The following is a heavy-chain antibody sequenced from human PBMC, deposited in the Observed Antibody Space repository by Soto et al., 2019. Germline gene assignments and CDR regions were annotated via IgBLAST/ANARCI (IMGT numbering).Heavy chain of an antibody. CDR1: GFTFSSYG. CDR2: ISYDGSNK. V-gene: IGHV3-30*18. J-gene: IGHJ4*02. D-gene: IGHD5-18*01. Sequence: WGSLRLSCAASGFTFSSYGMHWVRQAPCKWLEWVAVISYDGSNKYYADSVKFRFTISRDNSKNTLYLQMNSLRAEDTAVYYCAKDKYWLWFYFDYWGQGTLVTVSS. CDR3: AKDKYWLWFYFDY.